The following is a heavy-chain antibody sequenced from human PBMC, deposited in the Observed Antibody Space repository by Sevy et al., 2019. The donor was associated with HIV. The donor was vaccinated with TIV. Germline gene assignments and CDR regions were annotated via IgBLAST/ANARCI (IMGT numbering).Heavy chain of an antibody. D-gene: IGHD6-6*01. V-gene: IGHV4-59*01. Sequence: SDTLSLTCTVSDGSISTYYWSWIRQPPGKALEWIGHIYYSGSTKYNPSLKSRVTISVDTSKNQFSLKQSSVTAADTAVYYCARVGDIAARRLSFDHWGQGTLVTISS. CDR3: ARVGDIAARRLSFDH. J-gene: IGHJ4*02. CDR1: DGSISTYY. CDR2: IYYSGST.